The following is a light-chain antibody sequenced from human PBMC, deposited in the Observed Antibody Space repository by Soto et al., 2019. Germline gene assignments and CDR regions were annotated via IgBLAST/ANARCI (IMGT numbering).Light chain of an antibody. CDR1: SSNIGNNY. Sequence: QSVLTQPPSASAAPGQKVTISCSGSSSNIGNNYVSWYQQLPGTAPKLLIYDNNKRPSGIPDRFSGSKSGTSATLGITGLQTGDEADYYCGTWDSSLSPVVFGGGTKLTVL. J-gene: IGLJ2*01. CDR3: GTWDSSLSPVV. CDR2: DNN. V-gene: IGLV1-51*01.